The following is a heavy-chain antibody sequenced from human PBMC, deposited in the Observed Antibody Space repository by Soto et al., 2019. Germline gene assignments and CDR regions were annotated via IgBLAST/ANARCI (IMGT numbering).Heavy chain of an antibody. V-gene: IGHV1-69*13. CDR2: IIPIFGTA. Sequence: SVKVSCKASGGTFSSYAISWVRQAPGQGLEWMGGIIPIFGTANYAQKFQGRVTITADESTSTAYMELSSLRSEDTAVYYCARVRVGGYSYGYSHFDYWGQGTLVTVS. J-gene: IGHJ4*02. CDR3: ARVRVGGYSYGYSHFDY. CDR1: GGTFSSYA. D-gene: IGHD5-18*01.